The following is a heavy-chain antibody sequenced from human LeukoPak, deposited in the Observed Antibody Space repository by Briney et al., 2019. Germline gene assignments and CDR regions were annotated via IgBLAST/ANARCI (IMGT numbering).Heavy chain of an antibody. D-gene: IGHD3-10*01. V-gene: IGHV3-21*01. Sequence: GGSLRLSCAASGFTFSSYGMNWVRQAPGKGLEWVSSISSSSSYIYYADSVKGRFTISRDNAKNSLYLQMNSLRAEDTAVYYCARDIDYYGSDALLDIWGQGTMVTVSS. CDR1: GFTFSSYG. J-gene: IGHJ3*02. CDR2: ISSSSSYI. CDR3: ARDIDYYGSDALLDI.